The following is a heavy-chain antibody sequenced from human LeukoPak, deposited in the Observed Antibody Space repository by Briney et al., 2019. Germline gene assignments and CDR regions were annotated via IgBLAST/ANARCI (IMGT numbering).Heavy chain of an antibody. D-gene: IGHD3-10*01. CDR3: ARDTYYYGSGIDY. J-gene: IGHJ4*02. V-gene: IGHV4-39*07. Sequence: SETLSLTCSVSGGSISSSSYYWGWIRQPPGKGLEWIGSIYFSGSTYYNPSLKSRVTISVDTSQNQFSLKLNSVTAADTAVYYCARDTYYYGSGIDYWGQGTLVTVSS. CDR2: IYFSGST. CDR1: GGSISSSSYY.